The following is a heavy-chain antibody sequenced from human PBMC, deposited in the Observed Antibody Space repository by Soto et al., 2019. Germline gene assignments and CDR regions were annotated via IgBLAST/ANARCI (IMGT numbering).Heavy chain of an antibody. CDR2: ISAGGSNT. CDR1: GFTFRSYA. CDR3: EKKGPHRDAFDI. J-gene: IGHJ3*02. V-gene: IGHV3-23*01. Sequence: EVQLLESGGGLVQPGGSLRLSCAVSGFTFRSYAMSWVRQAPGKGPEWVSVISAGGSNTYYAESVKGRFTISRDNSKNTLYLKMNTLTAEDTAVYYCEKKGPHRDAFDIWGQGTMVTVST.